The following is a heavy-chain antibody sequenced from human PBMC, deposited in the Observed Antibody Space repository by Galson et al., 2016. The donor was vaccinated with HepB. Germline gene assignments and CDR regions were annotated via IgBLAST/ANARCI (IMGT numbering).Heavy chain of an antibody. CDR2: LSDSGGST. Sequence: SLRLSCAASGFTFSSYAMIWVRQAPGKGLEWVSGLSDSGGSTDYTGSVKGRFTISRDNSKNTLYLQMNSLRAEDTAVYYCAKAQGPHHQMYHYFDYWGQGTLVTVSS. CDR1: GFTFSSYA. V-gene: IGHV3-23*01. CDR3: AKAQGPHHQMYHYFDY. J-gene: IGHJ4*02. D-gene: IGHD2-2*01.